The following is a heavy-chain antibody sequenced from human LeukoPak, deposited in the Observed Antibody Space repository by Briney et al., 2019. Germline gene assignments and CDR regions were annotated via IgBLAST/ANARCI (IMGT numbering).Heavy chain of an antibody. CDR3: ATRAHYYDSSGYYYVSNWFDP. CDR2: FDPEDGET. D-gene: IGHD3-22*01. J-gene: IGHJ5*02. Sequence: GASVKVSCKVSGDTLTELSMHWVRQAPGKGLEWMGGFDPEDGETIYAQKFQGRVTMTEDTSTDTAYMELSSLRSEDTAVYYCATRAHYYDSSGYYYVSNWFDPWGQGTLVTVSS. CDR1: GDTLTELS. V-gene: IGHV1-24*01.